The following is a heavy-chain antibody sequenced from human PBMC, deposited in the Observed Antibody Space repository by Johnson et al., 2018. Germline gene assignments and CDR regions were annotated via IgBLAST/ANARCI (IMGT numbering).Heavy chain of an antibody. CDR1: GGFFSGYY. D-gene: IGHD6-19*01. Sequence: VQLQQWGAGLLKPSETLSLTCAVYGGFFSGYYWSWIRQPPGKGLEWVSLISWDGGSTYYADSVKGRFTISRDNSKNSLYLQMNSLRTEDTALDYCAKGAYSSGWLRLDVWGKGTTVTVSS. J-gene: IGHJ6*04. V-gene: IGHV3-43*02. CDR2: ISWDGGST. CDR3: AKGAYSSGWLRLDV.